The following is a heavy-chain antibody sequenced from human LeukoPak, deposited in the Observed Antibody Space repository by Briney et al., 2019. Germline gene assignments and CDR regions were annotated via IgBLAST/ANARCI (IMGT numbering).Heavy chain of an antibody. J-gene: IGHJ4*02. CDR3: AKAPTTIRGVSLFDY. CDR1: GFTFSTYA. D-gene: IGHD3-10*01. V-gene: IGHV3-23*01. Sequence: PGRSLRLSCAASGFTFSTYAMTWVRQAPGKGLEWVSAISGSGGSTYYADSVKGRFTISRDNSKNTLYLQMNSLRAEDTAVYYCAKAPTTIRGVSLFDYWGQGTLVTVSS. CDR2: ISGSGGST.